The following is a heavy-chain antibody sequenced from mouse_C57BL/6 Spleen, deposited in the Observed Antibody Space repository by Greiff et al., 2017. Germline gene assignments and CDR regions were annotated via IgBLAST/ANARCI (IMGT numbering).Heavy chain of an antibody. CDR1: GYTFTDYE. J-gene: IGHJ2*01. V-gene: IGHV1-15*01. CDR2: IDPETGGT. CDR3: TGGNWDVDY. D-gene: IGHD4-1*01. Sequence: QVHVKQSGAELVRPGASVTLSCKASGYTFTDYEMHWVKQTPVHGLEWIGAIDPETGGTAYNQKFKGKAILTADKSSSTAYMELRSLTSEDSAVYYCTGGNWDVDYWGQGTTLTVSS.